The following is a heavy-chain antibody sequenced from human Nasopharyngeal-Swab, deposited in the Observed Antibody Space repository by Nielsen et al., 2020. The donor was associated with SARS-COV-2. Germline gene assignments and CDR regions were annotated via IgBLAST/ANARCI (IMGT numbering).Heavy chain of an antibody. J-gene: IGHJ4*02. CDR2: ITQDGSEK. V-gene: IGHV3-7*01. CDR1: GFTGSSYW. CDR3: ARLESSSWYWSY. D-gene: IGHD6-13*01. Sequence: GGSLRLSCAASGFTGSSYWMGWVRRAPGKGLEWVANITQDGSEKSYVDSVKGRMSISRANAKNSLYLQMHRLRAEDTDVYYRARLESSSWYWSYWGQGTLVTVSS.